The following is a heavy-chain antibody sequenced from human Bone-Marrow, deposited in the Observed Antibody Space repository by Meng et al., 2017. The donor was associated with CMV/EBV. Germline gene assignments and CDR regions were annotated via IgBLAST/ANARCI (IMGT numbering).Heavy chain of an antibody. CDR1: GYTFTSYY. V-gene: IGHV1-46*01. J-gene: IGHJ5*02. CDR3: MRGAGAGGRDWFDP. CDR2: INPSGGST. Sequence: ASVKVSCKASGYTFTSYYMHWVRQAPGQGLEWMGIINPSGGSTSYAQKFQGRVTMTRDTSTSTVYMELRSLRFEDTATYYCMRGAGAGGRDWFDPWGQGTLVTVSS. D-gene: IGHD6-13*01.